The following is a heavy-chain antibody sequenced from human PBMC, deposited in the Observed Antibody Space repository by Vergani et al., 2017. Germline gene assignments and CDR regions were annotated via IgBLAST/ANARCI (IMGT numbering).Heavy chain of an antibody. CDR2: IYSGGST. Sequence: EVQMVETGGGLVQPGGSLRLSCAASGFTVSSNYMSWVRQAPGKGLEWVSVIYSGGSTYYADSVKGRFIISRDNSKNTLHLQINNLRVEDTAVYYCARGNYYGSGTYVDPWGQGTLVTVSS. CDR3: ARGNYYGSGTYVDP. CDR1: GFTVSSNY. D-gene: IGHD3-10*01. J-gene: IGHJ5*02. V-gene: IGHV3-66*01.